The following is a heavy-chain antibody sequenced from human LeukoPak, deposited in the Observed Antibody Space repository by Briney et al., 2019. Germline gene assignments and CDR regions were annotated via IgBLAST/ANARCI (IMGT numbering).Heavy chain of an antibody. CDR3: ARYYSGSYDY. J-gene: IGHJ4*02. CDR2: INHSGST. D-gene: IGHD1-26*01. Sequence: PSETLSLTCAVYGGSFSGYYWSWIRQPPGKGLEWIGEINHSGSTNYNPSLKSRVTISVDTSKNQFSLNLSSVTAADTTVYYCARYYSGSYDYWGQGTLVTVSS. V-gene: IGHV4-34*01. CDR1: GGSFSGYY.